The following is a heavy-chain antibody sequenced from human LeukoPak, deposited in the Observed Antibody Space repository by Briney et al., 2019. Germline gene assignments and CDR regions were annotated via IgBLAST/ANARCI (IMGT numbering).Heavy chain of an antibody. CDR3: MVRGVNYYFDY. CDR2: ISAYNGNT. Sequence: ASVKVSCKASGYTFTSYGISWVRQAPGQGLEWMGWISAYNGNTNYAQKLQGRVTMTTDTSTGTAYMELRSLRSDDTAVYYCMVRGVNYYFDYWGQGTLVTVSS. J-gene: IGHJ4*02. D-gene: IGHD3-10*01. V-gene: IGHV1-18*01. CDR1: GYTFTSYG.